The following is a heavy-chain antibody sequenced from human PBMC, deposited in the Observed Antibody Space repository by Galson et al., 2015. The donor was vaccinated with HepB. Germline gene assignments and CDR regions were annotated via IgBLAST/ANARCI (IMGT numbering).Heavy chain of an antibody. D-gene: IGHD4-17*01. CDR3: ARDHSVTTRNWFDP. J-gene: IGHJ5*02. V-gene: IGHV1-18*01. CDR2: ISSYNDDT. CDR1: GYKFPNFG. Sequence: SVKVSCKASGYKFPNFGINWVRQAPGQGLEWMGWISSYNDDTIFAQKFQGGVTMTTDTFTSTAYLELRSLRSDDTAVYYCARDHSVTTRNWFDPWGQGTLVTVSS.